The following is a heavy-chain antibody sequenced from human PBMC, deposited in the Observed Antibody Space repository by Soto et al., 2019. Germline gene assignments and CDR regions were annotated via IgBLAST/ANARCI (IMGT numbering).Heavy chain of an antibody. D-gene: IGHD3-10*01. Sequence: PSETLSLTCAVDGGSFSCYYWSWIRQPPGKGLEWIGEINHSGSTNYNPSLKSRVTISVDTSKNQFSLKLSSVTAADTAVYYCARGGNYFDYWGQGTLVTVSS. CDR2: INHSGST. CDR1: GGSFSCYY. J-gene: IGHJ4*02. V-gene: IGHV4-34*01. CDR3: ARGGNYFDY.